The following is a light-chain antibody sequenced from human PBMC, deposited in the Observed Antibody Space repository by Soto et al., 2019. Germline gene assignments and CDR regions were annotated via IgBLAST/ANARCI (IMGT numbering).Light chain of an antibody. CDR1: QGISNY. Sequence: DIQMTQSPSSLSASVGDRVTITCRASQGISNYLAWYQQIPGNVPKLLISAASTLQSGVPSRCSGSGSGTDFTLTISSLQPEDVATYYCQKYTNVPAFGGGTKVEIK. CDR2: AAS. CDR3: QKYTNVPA. V-gene: IGKV1-27*01. J-gene: IGKJ4*01.